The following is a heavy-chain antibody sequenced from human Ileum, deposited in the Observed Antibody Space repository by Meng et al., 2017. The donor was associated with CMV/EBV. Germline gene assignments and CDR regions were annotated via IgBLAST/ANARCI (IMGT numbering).Heavy chain of an antibody. Sequence: GGSLRLSCAASGFTFSSYGMTWVRQAPGKGLEWFSGMSGSGGSTYYADSVKGRFTISRDNSKNTLYLQMNSLRAEGTAVYYCVKDRRIAVAGHFDYWGQGTLVTVSS. J-gene: IGHJ4*02. V-gene: IGHV3-23*01. CDR2: MSGSGGST. D-gene: IGHD6-19*01. CDR1: GFTFSSYG. CDR3: VKDRRIAVAGHFDY.